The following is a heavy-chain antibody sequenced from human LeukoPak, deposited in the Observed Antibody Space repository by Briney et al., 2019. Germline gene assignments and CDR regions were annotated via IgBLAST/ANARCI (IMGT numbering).Heavy chain of an antibody. J-gene: IGHJ4*02. CDR1: GFTFSSYG. CDR3: AKGGSSSWDYFDY. CDR2: LSSGGVST. Sequence: QPGGSLRLSCVVSGFTFSSYGMSWVRQAPGKGLEWVSALSSGGVSTYYADSVKGRFTFSRDISKNTLYLQMNTLRAEDTAVYHCAKGGSSSWDYFDYWGQGTLVTVSS. D-gene: IGHD6-13*01. V-gene: IGHV3-23*01.